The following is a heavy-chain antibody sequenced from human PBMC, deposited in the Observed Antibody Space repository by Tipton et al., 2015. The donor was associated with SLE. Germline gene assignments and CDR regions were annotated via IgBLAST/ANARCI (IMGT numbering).Heavy chain of an antibody. CDR1: GGSISSYY. Sequence: TLSLTCTVSGGSISSYYWNWIRQPPGKGLEWIGYNSDSRSTNYNSSLKSRVTISVDTSKKQFSLRLSSVTAADTAVYYCARGPLPYGSGSYFDDWGQGTLVTVSS. D-gene: IGHD3-10*01. J-gene: IGHJ4*02. V-gene: IGHV4-4*09. CDR3: ARGPLPYGSGSYFDD. CDR2: NSDSRST.